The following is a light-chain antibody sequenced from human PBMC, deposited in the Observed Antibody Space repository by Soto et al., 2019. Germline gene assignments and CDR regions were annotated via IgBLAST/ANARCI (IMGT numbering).Light chain of an antibody. CDR2: GAS. CDR3: QQYNNWLTWT. CDR1: QSVSSSY. J-gene: IGKJ1*01. V-gene: IGKV3-15*01. Sequence: SVLTQSPATLSFSPRERATLSCSSSQSVSSSYLARYQQKPGQAPRLLIYGASTRATGIPARFSGSGSGTEFTLTISSLQSEDFAVYYCQQYNNWLTWTFGQGTKVDI.